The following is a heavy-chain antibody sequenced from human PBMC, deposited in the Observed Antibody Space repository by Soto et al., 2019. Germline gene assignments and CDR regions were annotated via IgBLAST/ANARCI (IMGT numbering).Heavy chain of an antibody. J-gene: IGHJ4*02. V-gene: IGHV3-30*03. CDR1: GFTFSSYG. D-gene: IGHD6-13*01. Sequence: QVQLVESGGGVVQPGRSLRLSCAASGFTFSSYGMHWVRQAPGKGLEWVALISYDGSDKYYADSVKDRFTISRDNSKNTLYLQMNSLRVEDTAVYYCGAGQYFSDYWGQGTLVTVSS. CDR2: ISYDGSDK. CDR3: GAGQYFSDY.